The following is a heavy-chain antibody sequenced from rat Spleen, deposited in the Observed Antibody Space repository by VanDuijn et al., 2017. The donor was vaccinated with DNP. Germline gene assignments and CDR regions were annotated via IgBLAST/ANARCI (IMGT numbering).Heavy chain of an antibody. D-gene: IGHD1-11*01. J-gene: IGHJ4*01. Sequence: EVQLVESGGGLVQPGRSLKLSCAASGFTFSDYNMAWVRQAPKKGLEWAATILYDGSRTYYQDSVKGRFTISRDNAKSTLYLQMDSLRSEDTATYYCTTFEGRNAWGQGTSVTVSS. CDR2: ILYDGSRT. CDR3: TTFEGRNA. V-gene: IGHV5S10*01. CDR1: GFTFSDYN.